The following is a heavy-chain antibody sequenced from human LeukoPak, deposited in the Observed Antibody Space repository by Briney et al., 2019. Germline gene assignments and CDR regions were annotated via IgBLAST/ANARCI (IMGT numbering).Heavy chain of an antibody. Sequence: PGGSLRLSCAASGFTFSSYAMSWVRQAPGKGLEWVSAISGSGGSTYYADSVKGRFTISRDNSKNTLYLQMNSLRAGDTAVYYCAKNYYDSSGYYRKYFQHWGQGTLVTVSS. V-gene: IGHV3-23*01. CDR1: GFTFSSYA. CDR3: AKNYYDSSGYYRKYFQH. J-gene: IGHJ1*01. CDR2: ISGSGGST. D-gene: IGHD3-22*01.